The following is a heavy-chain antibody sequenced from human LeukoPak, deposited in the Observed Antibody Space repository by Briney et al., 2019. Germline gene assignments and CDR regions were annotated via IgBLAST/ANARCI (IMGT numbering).Heavy chain of an antibody. CDR1: GFTFSSYA. V-gene: IGHV3-66*01. J-gene: IGHJ4*02. CDR3: ARLALLWFGESTPYFDY. Sequence: GRSLRLSCAASGFTFSSYAMHWVRQAPGKGLEWVSVIYSGGSTYYADSVKGRFTISRDNSKNTLYLQMNSLRAEDTAVYYCARLALLWFGESTPYFDYWGQGTLVTVSS. D-gene: IGHD3-10*01. CDR2: IYSGGST.